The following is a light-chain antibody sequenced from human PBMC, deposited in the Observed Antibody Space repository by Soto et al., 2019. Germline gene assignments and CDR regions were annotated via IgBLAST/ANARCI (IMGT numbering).Light chain of an antibody. Sequence: QSALTQPASVSGSPGQSITISCTGTSSDVGGYNYVSWYQQHPGKAPKLMIYEVSNRPSGVSNRFSGSKSGKTASLTISGLQAEDEADYYCSSYTSSSTLVVFGTGTKLTVL. J-gene: IGLJ1*01. CDR2: EVS. CDR1: SSDVGGYNY. CDR3: SSYTSSSTLVV. V-gene: IGLV2-14*01.